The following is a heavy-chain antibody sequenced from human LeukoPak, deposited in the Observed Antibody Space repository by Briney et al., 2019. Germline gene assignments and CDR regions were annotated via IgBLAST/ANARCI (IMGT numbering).Heavy chain of an antibody. CDR3: ARDRGSSRQNWFDP. V-gene: IGHV4-30-2*01. CDR2: IYHSGST. CDR1: GGSISSGGYS. D-gene: IGHD6-13*01. Sequence: PSETLSLTCAVSGGSISSGGYSWSWIRQPPGRGLEWIGYIYHSGSTYYNPSLKSRVTISVDRSKNQFSLKLSSVTAADTAVYYCARDRGSSRQNWFDPWGQGTLVTVSS. J-gene: IGHJ5*02.